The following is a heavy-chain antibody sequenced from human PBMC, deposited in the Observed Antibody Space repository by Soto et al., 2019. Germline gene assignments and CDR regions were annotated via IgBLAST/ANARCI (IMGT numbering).Heavy chain of an antibody. V-gene: IGHV3-48*03. D-gene: IGHD3-3*01. CDR1: GFTFSSYE. CDR2: ISSGGSTK. J-gene: IGHJ3*02. CDR3: AKDGDYDFWSGHDGFDI. Sequence: PGGSLRLSCAASGFTFSSYEMNWVRQAPGKGLEWASYISSGGSTKYYADSVKGRFTISRDNAKNSLSLQMNSLRPEDTAVYYCAKDGDYDFWSGHDGFDIWGQGTMVTVSS.